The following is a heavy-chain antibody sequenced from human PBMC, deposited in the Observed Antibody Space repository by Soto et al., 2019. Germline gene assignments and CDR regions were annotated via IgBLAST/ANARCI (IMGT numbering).Heavy chain of an antibody. J-gene: IGHJ4*02. D-gene: IGHD3-22*01. CDR1: GGTFSSYA. V-gene: IGHV1-69*06. CDR2: IIPIFGTA. CDR3: ARXAAYYYDSSGYNHDFDY. Sequence: GASVKVSCKASGGTFSSYAISWVRQAPGQGLEWMGGIIPIFGTANYAQKFQGRVTITADKSTSTAYMELSSLRSEDTAVYYCARXAAYYYDSSGYNHDFDYWGQGTLVTVSS.